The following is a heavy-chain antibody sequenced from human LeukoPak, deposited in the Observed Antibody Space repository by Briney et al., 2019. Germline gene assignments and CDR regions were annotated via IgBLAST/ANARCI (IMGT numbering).Heavy chain of an antibody. D-gene: IGHD2-2*01. CDR3: ARGYAMPDY. Sequence: SETLSLTCAVYGVSFSGYYWSWIRQPPGKGLEWIGEINHSGSTNYNPSLKSRVTISVDTSKNQFSLKLSSVTAADTAVYYCARGYAMPDYWGQGTLVTVSS. J-gene: IGHJ4*02. V-gene: IGHV4-34*01. CDR1: GVSFSGYY. CDR2: INHSGST.